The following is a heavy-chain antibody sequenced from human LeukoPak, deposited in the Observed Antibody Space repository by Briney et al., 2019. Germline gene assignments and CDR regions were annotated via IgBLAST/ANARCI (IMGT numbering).Heavy chain of an antibody. CDR1: GYTFTSYG. J-gene: IGHJ6*02. Sequence: EASVKVSCTASGYTFTSYGISWVRQAPGQGLEWMGWISAYNGNTNYAQKLQGRVTMTTDTSTSTAYMELRSLRSDDTAVYYCARDAYCSSTSCYAIVDYYYYGMDVWGQGTTVTVSS. CDR3: ARDAYCSSTSCYAIVDYYYYGMDV. CDR2: ISAYNGNT. D-gene: IGHD2-2*01. V-gene: IGHV1-18*01.